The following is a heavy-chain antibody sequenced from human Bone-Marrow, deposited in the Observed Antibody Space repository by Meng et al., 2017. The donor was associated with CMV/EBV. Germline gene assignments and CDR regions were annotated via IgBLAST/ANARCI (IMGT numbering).Heavy chain of an antibody. CDR1: GFTFSSYW. CDR3: ARDGWGVVPAAHNYYYYGMDV. V-gene: IGHV3-7*01. J-gene: IGHJ6*02. CDR2: IKQDGSEK. Sequence: GESLKISCAASGFTFSSYWMSWVRQAPGKGLEWVANIKQDGSEKYYVDSVKGRFTISRDNAKNSLYLKMNSLRAEDTAVYYCARDGWGVVPAAHNYYYYGMDVWGQGTTVTVSS. D-gene: IGHD2-2*01.